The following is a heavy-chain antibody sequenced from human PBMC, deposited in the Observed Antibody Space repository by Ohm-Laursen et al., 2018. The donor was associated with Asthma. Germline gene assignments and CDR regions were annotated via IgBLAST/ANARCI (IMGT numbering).Heavy chain of an antibody. CDR1: GGSISSGSYY. CDR3: ARGARFYYYDSSSRYFDY. J-gene: IGHJ4*02. CDR2: IYYSGST. D-gene: IGHD3-22*01. Sequence: SDTLSLTCTVSGGSISSGSYYWSWIRQPPGKGLEWIGYIYYSGSTNYNPSLKSRVAISVDTSKNQFSLKLSSVTAADTAVYYCARGARFYYYDSSSRYFDYWGQGTLVTVSS. V-gene: IGHV4-61*01.